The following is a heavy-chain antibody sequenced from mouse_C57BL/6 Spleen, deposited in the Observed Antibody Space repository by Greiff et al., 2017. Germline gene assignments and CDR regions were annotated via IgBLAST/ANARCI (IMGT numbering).Heavy chain of an antibody. CDR1: GFNIKNTY. Sequence: EVKLQESVAELVRPGASVKLSCTASGFNIKNTYMHWVKQRPEQGLEWIGRIDPANGNTKYAPKFQGKATITADTSSNTAYLQLSSLTSEDTAIYYCALGGGYGNYDAMDYWGQGTSVTVSS. D-gene: IGHD2-10*02. CDR2: IDPANGNT. CDR3: ALGGGYGNYDAMDY. V-gene: IGHV14-3*01. J-gene: IGHJ4*01.